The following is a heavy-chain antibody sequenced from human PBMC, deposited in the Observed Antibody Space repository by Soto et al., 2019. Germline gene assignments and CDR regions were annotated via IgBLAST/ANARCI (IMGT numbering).Heavy chain of an antibody. J-gene: IGHJ4*02. Sequence: PSETLSLTCAVYGGSFSGYYWSWIRQPPGRGLEWIGEINHSGSTNCNPSLKSRVTISVDTSKNQFSLKLSSVTAADTAVYYCARTKRFSGWPLDYWGQGTLVTVSS. V-gene: IGHV4-34*01. CDR2: INHSGST. CDR3: ARTKRFSGWPLDY. D-gene: IGHD6-19*01. CDR1: GGSFSGYY.